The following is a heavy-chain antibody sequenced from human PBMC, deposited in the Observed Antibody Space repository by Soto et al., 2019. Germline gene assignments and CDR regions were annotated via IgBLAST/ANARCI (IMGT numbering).Heavy chain of an antibody. V-gene: IGHV1-18*01. Sequence: QVQLVQSGAEVKKPGASVKVSCKASGYTFTSYGISWVRQAPGQGLEWMGWISAYNGNTNYAQKLQGRVTMTTDTSTSTAYMELRSLRSDDTAVYYCARRIPLLNQYYYAPLAFDIWGQGTMVTVSS. CDR1: GYTFTSYG. CDR2: ISAYNGNT. J-gene: IGHJ3*02. D-gene: IGHD3-10*01. CDR3: ARRIPLLNQYYYAPLAFDI.